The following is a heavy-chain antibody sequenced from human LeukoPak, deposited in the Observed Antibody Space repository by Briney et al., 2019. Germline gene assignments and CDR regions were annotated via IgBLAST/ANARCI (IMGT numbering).Heavy chain of an antibody. V-gene: IGHV3-15*01. Sequence: GGSLRLSCAASGFTFSNYAMSWVRQAPGKGLEWVGRFKTKTDGGTTDYAAPVKGRFTISRDASKNTLYLQMDSLKTGDTAMYYCTTDNWRGLDAFDIWGQGTMVTVSS. CDR1: GFTFSNYA. CDR3: TTDNWRGLDAFDI. D-gene: IGHD3-3*01. J-gene: IGHJ3*02. CDR2: FKTKTDGGTT.